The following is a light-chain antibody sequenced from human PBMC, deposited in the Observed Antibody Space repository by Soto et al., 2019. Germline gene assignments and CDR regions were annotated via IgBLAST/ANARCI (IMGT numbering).Light chain of an antibody. Sequence: DVVMTQSPLSLPVTLGQPASISCRSSQSLVYSDGNTYLNWFQQRPGQSPRRLIYKVYNRDSGVPDRFSGSGSGTDFPLKISRVEAEDVGVYYCMQGTHWPITFGQGTRLEIK. CDR1: QSLVYSDGNTY. J-gene: IGKJ5*01. CDR2: KVY. CDR3: MQGTHWPIT. V-gene: IGKV2-30*01.